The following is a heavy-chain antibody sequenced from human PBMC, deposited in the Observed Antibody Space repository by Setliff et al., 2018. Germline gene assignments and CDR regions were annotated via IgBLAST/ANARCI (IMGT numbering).Heavy chain of an antibody. CDR2: LKYSGST. CDR1: GGSISSSSYY. Sequence: SETLSLTCTVSGGSISSSSYYWGWIRQPPGKGLEWIGSLKYSGSTYYNPSLKSRVTISVDTSKNQFSLKLNSVTAADTAVYYCARALPLGFRSALIPWGQGTLVTVSS. D-gene: IGHD3-16*02. V-gene: IGHV4-39*07. J-gene: IGHJ5*02. CDR3: ARALPLGFRSALIP.